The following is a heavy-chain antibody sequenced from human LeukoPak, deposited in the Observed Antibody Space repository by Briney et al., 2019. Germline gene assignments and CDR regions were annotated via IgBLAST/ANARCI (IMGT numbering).Heavy chain of an antibody. CDR1: GGSISSGGYY. J-gene: IGHJ6*01. CDR2: IFYSGST. D-gene: IGHD6-19*01. CDR3: ARAKYSSGWDGNYYYGMDV. V-gene: IGHV4-31*03. Sequence: SETLSLTCTVSGGSISSGGYYWSWIRQRPGKGLEWIGYIFYSGSTYYNPSLKSRVTISEDTSKNQFSLKLSSVTAADTAVYYCARAKYSSGWDGNYYYGMDVWGQGTTVTVSS.